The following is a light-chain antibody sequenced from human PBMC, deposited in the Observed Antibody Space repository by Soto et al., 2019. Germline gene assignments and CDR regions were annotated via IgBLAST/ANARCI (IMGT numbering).Light chain of an antibody. Sequence: IVMTQSPATLSVSPGERVTFSCRASQRIYSNLAWYQHTPGQAPRLLISGASTGATGLPSRFSGSGSGTDFTLTINSLQSEDVAVYYCKQYHHWPVTFCGG. CDR2: GAS. V-gene: IGKV3-15*01. J-gene: IGKJ4*01. CDR3: KQYHHWPVT. CDR1: QRIYSN.